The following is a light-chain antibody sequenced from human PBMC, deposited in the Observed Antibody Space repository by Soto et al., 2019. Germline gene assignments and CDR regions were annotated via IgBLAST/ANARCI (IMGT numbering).Light chain of an antibody. J-gene: IGKJ1*01. CDR1: QGISSH. Sequence: DIQMTQSPSSVSVSLGDRVTLSCRASQGISSHLAWYQQKPGKAPKLLVYNASSLQSGIPSRFSGSGSGTDFTLTLSSLQSEDFANYYCQQSNSLPLTFGKGTKVEIK. V-gene: IGKV1-12*01. CDR3: QQSNSLPLT. CDR2: NAS.